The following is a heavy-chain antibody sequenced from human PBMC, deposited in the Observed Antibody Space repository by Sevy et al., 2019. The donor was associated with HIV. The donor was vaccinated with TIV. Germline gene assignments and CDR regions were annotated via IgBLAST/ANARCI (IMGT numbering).Heavy chain of an antibody. CDR3: ARELGYCSGGSCHILFYYYYGMDV. Sequence: GGSLRLSCAASGFTFSSYAMHWVRQAPGKGLEWVAVISYDGSNKYYADSVKGRFTISRDNSKNRLYLQMNSLRAEDTAVYYCARELGYCSGGSCHILFYYYYGMDVWGQGTTVTVSS. J-gene: IGHJ6*02. CDR2: ISYDGSNK. CDR1: GFTFSSYA. V-gene: IGHV3-30*04. D-gene: IGHD2-15*01.